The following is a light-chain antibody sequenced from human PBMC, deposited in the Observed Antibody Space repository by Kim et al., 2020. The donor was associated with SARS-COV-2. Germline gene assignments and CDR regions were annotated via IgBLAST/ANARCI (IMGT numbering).Light chain of an antibody. CDR1: QDIGSD. Sequence: AIQMTQSPASLSASVGDRVTITCRAGQDIGSDLGWYQQKPGKAPKLLIYAASTLQSGVPSRFSGSGSGTDFTLTISSLQPEDFATYCCLQDYIYPWTFGQGTKVDIK. V-gene: IGKV1-6*01. J-gene: IGKJ1*01. CDR2: AAS. CDR3: LQDYIYPWT.